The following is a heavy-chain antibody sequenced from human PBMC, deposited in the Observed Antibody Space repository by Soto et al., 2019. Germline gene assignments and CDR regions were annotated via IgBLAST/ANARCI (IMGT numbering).Heavy chain of an antibody. CDR1: GFSFSNYN. Sequence: GVSLRLSCVASGFSFSNYNMNWVRQAPGKGLEWVSYITDSSDTVLYADSVRGRFTISRDNAESSLYLQMNSLRDEDTAVYFCARDFGHGYYLDYWGRGTLVTVSS. V-gene: IGHV3-48*02. D-gene: IGHD3-3*01. J-gene: IGHJ4*02. CDR2: ITDSSDTV. CDR3: ARDFGHGYYLDY.